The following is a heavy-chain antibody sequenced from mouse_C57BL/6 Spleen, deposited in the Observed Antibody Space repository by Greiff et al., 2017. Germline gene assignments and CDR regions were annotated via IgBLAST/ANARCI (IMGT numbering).Heavy chain of an antibody. CDR1: GYTFTSYW. Sequence: VQLQQPGAELVKPGASVKMSCKASGYTFTSYWINWVKQRPGQGLEWIGDIYPGSGSTNYNEKFKSKATLTVDTSSSTAYMQLSSLTSEGSAVYDGATECYYGSSYAYYAMDYWGQGTSVTVSS. D-gene: IGHD1-1*01. J-gene: IGHJ4*01. CDR2: IYPGSGST. CDR3: ATECYYGSSYAYYAMDY. V-gene: IGHV1-55*01.